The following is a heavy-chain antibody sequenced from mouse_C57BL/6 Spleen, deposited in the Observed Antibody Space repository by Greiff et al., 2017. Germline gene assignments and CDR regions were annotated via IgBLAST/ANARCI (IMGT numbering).Heavy chain of an antibody. Sequence: QVQLQQPGAELVMPGASVKLSCKASGYTFTSYWMHWVKQRPGQGLEWIGEIDPSDSYTNYNQKFKGKSTLTVDKSSSTAYMQLSSLTSEDSAVYYCARDSYYGSSEGNFEVWGTGTTVTVSS. J-gene: IGHJ1*03. CDR2: IDPSDSYT. CDR1: GYTFTSYW. D-gene: IGHD1-1*01. V-gene: IGHV1-69*01. CDR3: ARDSYYGSSEGNFEV.